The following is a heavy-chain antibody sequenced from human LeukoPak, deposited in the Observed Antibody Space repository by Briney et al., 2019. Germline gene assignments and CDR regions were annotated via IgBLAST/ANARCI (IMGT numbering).Heavy chain of an antibody. V-gene: IGHV5-51*01. D-gene: IGHD2-15*01. CDR2: IGDSDI. CDR1: GFIFSDYW. J-gene: IGHJ4*02. CDR3: ARSGRLGYCSGGSCFRWDY. Sequence: GESLKISCQGSGFIFSDYWIGWVRQMPGKGLEWVGIIGDSDILYSPSLQGLVTISADKSISTLYLQWSSLKASDTAMYYCARSGRLGYCSGGSCFRWDYWGQGTLVTVSS.